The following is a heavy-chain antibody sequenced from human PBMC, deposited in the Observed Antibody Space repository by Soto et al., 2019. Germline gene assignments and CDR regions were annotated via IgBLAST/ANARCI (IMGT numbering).Heavy chain of an antibody. CDR2: IIPIFGTA. Sequence: GASVKVSCKASGGTFSSYAISWVRQAPGQGLGWMGGIIPIFGTANYAQKFQGRVTITADKSTSTAYMELSSLRSEDTAVYYCAREVSVGDYYYYGMDVWGQGTTVTVSS. CDR1: GGTFSSYA. CDR3: AREVSVGDYYYYGMDV. J-gene: IGHJ6*02. D-gene: IGHD3-10*01. V-gene: IGHV1-69*06.